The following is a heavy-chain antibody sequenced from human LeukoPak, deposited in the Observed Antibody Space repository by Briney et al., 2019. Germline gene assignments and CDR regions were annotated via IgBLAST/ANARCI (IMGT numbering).Heavy chain of an antibody. CDR3: ARGSGTHYYHYSMDV. CDR2: ISSTGGST. J-gene: IGHJ6*02. D-gene: IGHD3-10*01. CDR1: GFTFDNYA. Sequence: GGSLRLSCAASGFTFDNYALHWVRQAPGKGLEYVSGISSTGGSTTSANTVKDGFTISRDNSKNTLYLQMGSLRAEDMAVYYCARGSGTHYYHYSMDVWGQGTTVTVCS. V-gene: IGHV3-64*01.